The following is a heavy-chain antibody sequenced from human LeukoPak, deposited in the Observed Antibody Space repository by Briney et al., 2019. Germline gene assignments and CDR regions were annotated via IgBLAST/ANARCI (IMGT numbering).Heavy chain of an antibody. CDR2: AYYPGRV. V-gene: IGHV4-38-2*02. CDR3: AIIDIAMIRGFS. Sequence: SETLSLTCTVSGYSISSDYYWGWVRQPPGKGLEWIGSAYYPGRVDLISPLKSRVTVSLDTSKNQFSLHLRSVAPEDTAIYYCAIIDIAMIRGFSWGRGTLVIVSS. J-gene: IGHJ5*02. CDR1: GYSISSDYY. D-gene: IGHD2-15*01.